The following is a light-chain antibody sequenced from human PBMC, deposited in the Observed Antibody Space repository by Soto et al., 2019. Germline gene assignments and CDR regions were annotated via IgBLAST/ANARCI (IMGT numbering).Light chain of an antibody. CDR2: AAS. J-gene: IGKJ5*01. V-gene: IGKV1-9*01. Sequence: DIQLTLSPSSLAASVGDRVTITCRVSQGISSYLAWYQQKPGKAPKLLIYAASTLQSGVPSRFSGSGSGTDFTLSISSLQPEDFATYYCQQLNSYPITFGQGTRLEIK. CDR3: QQLNSYPIT. CDR1: QGISSY.